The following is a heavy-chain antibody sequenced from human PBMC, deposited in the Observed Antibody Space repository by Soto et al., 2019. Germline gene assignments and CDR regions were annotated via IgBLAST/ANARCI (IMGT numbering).Heavy chain of an antibody. CDR3: AKDDLITRAAAGTRGDY. CDR1: GFTFSSYA. V-gene: IGHV3-23*01. D-gene: IGHD6-13*01. J-gene: IGHJ4*02. Sequence: GGSLRLSCAASGFTFSSYAMSWVRQAPGKGLEWVSAISGSGGSTYYADSVKGRFTISSDNSKNTLYLQMNNLRAEDTAVYYCAKDDLITRAAAGTRGDYWGQGTLVTVSS. CDR2: ISGSGGST.